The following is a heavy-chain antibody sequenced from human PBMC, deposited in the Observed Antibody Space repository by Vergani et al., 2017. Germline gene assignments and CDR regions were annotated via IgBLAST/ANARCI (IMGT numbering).Heavy chain of an antibody. V-gene: IGHV3-74*02. Sequence: VQLVESGGGVVQPGGSLRLSCVASGFSFNTYWMHWVRQVPGKGLMWVARIDEYGNRATYGEFETGRFIISRDNAKNTVFLQMNNLRADDAGVYYCVRTEYCTGIACNTRFDSWGQGALVTVSS. CDR3: VRTEYCTGIACNTRFDS. D-gene: IGHD2-8*02. J-gene: IGHJ5*01. CDR1: GFSFNTYW. CDR2: IDEYGNRA.